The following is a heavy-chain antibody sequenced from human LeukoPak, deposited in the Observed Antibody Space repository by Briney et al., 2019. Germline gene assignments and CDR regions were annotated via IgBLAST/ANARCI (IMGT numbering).Heavy chain of an antibody. CDR2: ISYDGSNK. Sequence: GGSLRLSCAASGFTFSSYAMHWVRQAPGKGLEWVAVISYDGSNKYYADSVKGRFTISRDNSKNTLYLQMNSLRAEDTAVYYCARDLGRRDGYNYDYWGQGTLVTVSS. D-gene: IGHD5-24*01. CDR1: GFTFSSYA. J-gene: IGHJ4*02. V-gene: IGHV3-30*04. CDR3: ARDLGRRDGYNYDY.